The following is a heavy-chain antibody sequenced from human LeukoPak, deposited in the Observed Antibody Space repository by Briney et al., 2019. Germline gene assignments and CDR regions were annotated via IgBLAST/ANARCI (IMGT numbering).Heavy chain of an antibody. V-gene: IGHV3-21*01. D-gene: IGHD3-22*01. CDR1: GFTFSSYS. CDR2: ISSSSSYI. Sequence: KAGGSLRLSCAASGFTFSSYSMAWVRQAPGKGLEWVSSISSSSSYIFYADSVKGRFAISRDNAKNSMYLQMNSLRAEDTAVYYCARDPEYYDSSGYSTYYFDYWGQGTLVTVSS. CDR3: ARDPEYYDSSGYSTYYFDY. J-gene: IGHJ4*02.